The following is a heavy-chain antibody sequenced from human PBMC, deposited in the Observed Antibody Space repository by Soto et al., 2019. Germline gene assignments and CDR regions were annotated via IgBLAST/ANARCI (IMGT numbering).Heavy chain of an antibody. CDR3: ARGGTPIDY. J-gene: IGHJ4*02. D-gene: IGHD3-16*01. CDR1: GYTFTNFG. CDR2: ISAYNGNT. Sequence: QVQLVQSGAEVKKPGASVKVSCKASGYTFTNFGISWVRQAPGQGLEWMGWISAYNGNTNYAHNFQGIVTITTDTPTSTAYMEVRGLRFNVTAVFSCARGGTPIDYMCQGTLVTFSS. V-gene: IGHV1-18*01.